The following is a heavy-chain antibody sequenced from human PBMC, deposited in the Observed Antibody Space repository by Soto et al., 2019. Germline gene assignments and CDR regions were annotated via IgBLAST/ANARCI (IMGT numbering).Heavy chain of an antibody. CDR3: AKDQGSSWYEIDY. CDR1: GFTFSNYA. D-gene: IGHD6-13*01. V-gene: IGHV3-23*01. CDR2: ISGSGGST. Sequence: EVQLLESGGGLVQPGGSLRLSCAASGFTFSNYAVTWVRQASGKGLAWVSTISGSGGSTYYADSVKGRFTISRDNSKNTLYRQMNSLRAEDTAVYYCAKDQGSSWYEIDYWGQGTLVTVSS. J-gene: IGHJ4*02.